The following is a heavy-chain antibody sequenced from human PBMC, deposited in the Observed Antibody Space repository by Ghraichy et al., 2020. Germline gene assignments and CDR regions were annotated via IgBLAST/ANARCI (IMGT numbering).Heavy chain of an antibody. J-gene: IGHJ3*02. CDR1: GLSVNDHY. CDR3: ARGQQWLGRPSALDI. D-gene: IGHD6-19*01. Sequence: GVLNISCAVSGLSVNDHYMNWVRQAPGEGLEWVAILYYGAGSTAYAASVKGRFTISRDNSKNTLFLQMNGLRVEDTAVYYCARGQQWLGRPSALDIWGQGTLVSVSS. CDR2: LYYGAGST. V-gene: IGHV3-53*01.